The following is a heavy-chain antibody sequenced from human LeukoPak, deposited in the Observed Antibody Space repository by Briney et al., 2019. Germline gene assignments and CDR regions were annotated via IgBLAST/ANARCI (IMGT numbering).Heavy chain of an antibody. V-gene: IGHV1-8*01. CDR2: MNPNSGNT. D-gene: IGHD4-23*01. CDR3: ARLRPDYGGNCDY. J-gene: IGHJ4*02. Sequence: ASVKVSCKASGYTFTSYDINWVRQATGQGLEWMGWMNPNSGNTGYAQKFQGRVTMTRNTSISTAYMGLSSLRSEDTAVYYCARLRPDYGGNCDYWGQGTLVTVSS. CDR1: GYTFTSYD.